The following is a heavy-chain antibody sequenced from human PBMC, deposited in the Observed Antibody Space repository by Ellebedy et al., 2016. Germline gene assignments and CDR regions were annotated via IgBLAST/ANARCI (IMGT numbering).Heavy chain of an antibody. CDR2: IYHSGST. CDR1: GGSISSSNW. Sequence: SETLSLTCAVSGGSISSSNWWSWVRQPPGKGLEWIGEIYHSGSTNYNPSLKSRVTISVDKSKNQFSLKLSSVTAADTAVYYCARGPGGSFLRIYYYYMDVWGKGTTVTASS. D-gene: IGHD1-26*01. CDR3: ARGPGGSFLRIYYYYMDV. J-gene: IGHJ6*03. V-gene: IGHV4-4*02.